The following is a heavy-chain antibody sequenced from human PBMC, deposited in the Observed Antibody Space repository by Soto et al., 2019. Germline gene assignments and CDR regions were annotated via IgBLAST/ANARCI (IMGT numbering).Heavy chain of an antibody. CDR3: AASRLGELVNGGEGPFDY. D-gene: IGHD3-16*01. V-gene: IGHV1-69*02. J-gene: IGHJ4*02. CDR1: GGTFSSYT. CDR2: IIPIFGVA. Sequence: QVQLVQSGAEEKKPGSSVRVSCKASGGTFSSYTISWVRQAPGQGLEWMGRIIPIFGVADYAQNFQGRVMITADKSTSTAYMDLSSLRSEDTAVYYCAASRLGELVNGGEGPFDYWGQGTLVTVSS.